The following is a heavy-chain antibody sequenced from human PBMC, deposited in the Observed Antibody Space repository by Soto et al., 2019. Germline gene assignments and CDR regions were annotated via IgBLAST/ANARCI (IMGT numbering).Heavy chain of an antibody. CDR3: AKARGSSTPAPGSY. Sequence: GGSLRLSCAASGFTFNSYWMHWVRQAPGKGLEWVSCISGSGLNTYYADSVKGRFTISRDNSKNTLYLQMNSLRAEDTAVYYCAKARGSSTPAPGSYWGQGTLVTVSS. D-gene: IGHD2-2*01. CDR2: ISGSGLNT. V-gene: IGHV3-23*01. CDR1: GFTFNSYW. J-gene: IGHJ4*02.